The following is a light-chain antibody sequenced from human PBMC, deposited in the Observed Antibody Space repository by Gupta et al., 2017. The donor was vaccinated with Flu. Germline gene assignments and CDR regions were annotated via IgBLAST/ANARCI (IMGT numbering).Light chain of an antibody. J-gene: IGLJ2*01. V-gene: IGLV3-27*01. Sequence: GQTARSTGAGDGRAKKKYARWFQQKTGQAAVLVIYKDSERPSGIPERFSGSSSGTTVTLTISGAQVEDEADYYCYSAADNNLGVFGGGTKLTVL. CDR3: YSAADNNLGV. CDR2: KDS. CDR1: GRAKKKY.